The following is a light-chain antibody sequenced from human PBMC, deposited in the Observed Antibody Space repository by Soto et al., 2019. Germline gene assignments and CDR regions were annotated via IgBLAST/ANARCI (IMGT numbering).Light chain of an antibody. J-gene: IGKJ1*01. CDR1: QSVSSY. CDR2: AAS. CDR3: QLYNIYSVA. V-gene: IGKV1-5*01. Sequence: NQMSLSPSSLSANVGDRVTITCRASQSVSSYLNWYQQKPGKAPKLLIYAASSLQSGVPSRFSGSGSGTEFTLTISSLQPDDFATYYCQLYNIYSVAFGQGGNVDIK.